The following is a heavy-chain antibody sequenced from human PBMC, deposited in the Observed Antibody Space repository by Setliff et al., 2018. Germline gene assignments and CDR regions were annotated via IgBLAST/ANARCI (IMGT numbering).Heavy chain of an antibody. Sequence: SETLSLTCAVYGGSFSGYYWSWIRQPPGKRLEWIGEIIHSGSTNYNPSLKSRVTMSINTSKNQFSLKLNSVTAADMAVYYCAREQWLDPPGYYYMDVWAKGTTVTVSS. D-gene: IGHD6-19*01. CDR2: IIHSGST. CDR3: AREQWLDPPGYYYMDV. V-gene: IGHV4-34*12. J-gene: IGHJ6*03. CDR1: GGSFSGYY.